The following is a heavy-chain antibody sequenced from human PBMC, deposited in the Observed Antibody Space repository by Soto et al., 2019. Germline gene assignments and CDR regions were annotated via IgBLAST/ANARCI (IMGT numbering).Heavy chain of an antibody. D-gene: IGHD1-26*01. CDR1: GGSISSGDYY. V-gene: IGHV4-39*07. Sequence: SETLSLTCTVSGGSISSGDYYWSWVRQSPGKGLEWIGEIYHSGSTYYNPSLKSRVTISIDMSKSQFSLKLTSVTAADTAVYYCASRYSYSWDSYFNYWGQGTLVTVSS. CDR2: IYHSGST. J-gene: IGHJ4*02. CDR3: ASRYSYSWDSYFNY.